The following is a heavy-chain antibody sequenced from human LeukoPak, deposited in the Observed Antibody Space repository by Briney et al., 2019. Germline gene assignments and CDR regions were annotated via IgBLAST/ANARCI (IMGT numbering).Heavy chain of an antibody. V-gene: IGHV3-48*03. J-gene: IGHJ5*02. CDR1: GFTISSYE. CDR2: ISSSGTTI. CDR3: AREDMGYCSGGSCYRAWFDP. D-gene: IGHD2-15*01. Sequence: PGGSLRLSCAASGFTISSYEMNWVRHAPGKGLEWVSYISSSGTTIYYAASVKGRFTISRDTAKNSLYLQMNSLRAEATAVYYCAREDMGYCSGGSCYRAWFDPWGQGTLVTVSS.